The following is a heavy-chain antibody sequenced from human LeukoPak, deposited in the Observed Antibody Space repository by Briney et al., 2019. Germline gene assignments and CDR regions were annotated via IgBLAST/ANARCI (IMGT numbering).Heavy chain of an antibody. D-gene: IGHD6-13*01. J-gene: IGHJ4*02. CDR3: ARQPITASFDS. V-gene: IGHV5-51*01. CDR1: GYSFTTYW. Sequence: GESLKISCKGSGYSFTTYWIGWVRQMPGKGLEWMGIIYPGDSDTRYSLSFQGQVTISADKSTSTAYLQWSSLKASDTAVYYCARQPITASFDSWGQGTLVTVSS. CDR2: IYPGDSDT.